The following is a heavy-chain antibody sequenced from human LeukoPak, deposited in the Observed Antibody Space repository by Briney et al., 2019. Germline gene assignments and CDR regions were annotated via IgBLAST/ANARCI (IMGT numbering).Heavy chain of an antibody. J-gene: IGHJ4*02. CDR1: GGSISSSSDY. CDR3: ARDPNPGGFGEVDY. CDR2: IYYSGST. D-gene: IGHD3-10*01. Sequence: PSETLPLTCTVSGGSISSSSDYWGWIRQPPGKGLEWIGSIYYSGSTYYNPSPKSRVTISVDTSKNQFSLKLSSVTAADTAVYYCARDPNPGGFGEVDYWGQGTLVTVSS. V-gene: IGHV4-39*07.